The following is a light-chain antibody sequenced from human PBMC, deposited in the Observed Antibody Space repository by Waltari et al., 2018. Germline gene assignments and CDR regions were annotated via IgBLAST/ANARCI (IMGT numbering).Light chain of an antibody. CDR2: EVS. CDR3: TSYTSSNTYV. CDR1: SSDVGSYNY. J-gene: IGLJ1*01. V-gene: IGLV2-14*01. Sequence: QSALTQPASVSGSRGQSITISCTGTSSDVGSYNYVSWYQQHPGKAPKLMIYEVSKLPSGVSKRFSGSKSGNTASLTISGLQAEDEADYYCTSYTSSNTYVFGTGTKVTVL.